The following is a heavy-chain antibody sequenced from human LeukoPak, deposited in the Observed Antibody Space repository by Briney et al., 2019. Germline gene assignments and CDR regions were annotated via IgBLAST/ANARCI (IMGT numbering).Heavy chain of an antibody. Sequence: ASVKVSCKASGYTFTSYYMHWVRQAPGQGLEWMGIINPSGDSTSYAQKFQGRVTMTRDTSTSTVYMELSSLRSEDTAVYYCATTSYGDYPNDTFGIWGQGTMVTVSS. CDR3: ATTSYGDYPNDTFGI. CDR2: INPSGDST. D-gene: IGHD4-17*01. CDR1: GYTFTSYY. V-gene: IGHV1-46*01. J-gene: IGHJ3*02.